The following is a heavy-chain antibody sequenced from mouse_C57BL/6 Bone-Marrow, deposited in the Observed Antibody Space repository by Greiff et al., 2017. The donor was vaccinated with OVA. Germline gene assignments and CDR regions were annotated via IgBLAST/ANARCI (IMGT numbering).Heavy chain of an antibody. J-gene: IGHJ4*01. Sequence: VQVVESGPGLVQPSQSLSITCTVSGFSLTSYGVHWVRQSPGKGLEWLGVIWSGGSTDYNAAFISRLSISKDNSKSQVFFKMNSLQADDTAIYYCARGPYYYGSSYAMDYWGQGTSVTVSS. D-gene: IGHD1-1*01. CDR1: GFSLTSYG. CDR3: ARGPYYYGSSYAMDY. V-gene: IGHV2-2*01. CDR2: IWSGGST.